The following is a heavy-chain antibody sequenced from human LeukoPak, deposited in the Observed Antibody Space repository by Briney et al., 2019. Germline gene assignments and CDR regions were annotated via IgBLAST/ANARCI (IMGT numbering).Heavy chain of an antibody. CDR2: INWNGGST. V-gene: IGHV3-20*04. CDR1: GFTFDDYG. Sequence: GGSLSLSCAASGFTFDDYGMSWVRQAPGKGLEWVSGINWNGGSTVYADSVKGRFTISRDNAKKSLYLQMNSLRAEDTALYYCARDRRSVNYDFWSGYSWFFDYWGQGTLVTVSS. J-gene: IGHJ4*02. D-gene: IGHD3-3*01. CDR3: ARDRRSVNYDFWSGYSWFFDY.